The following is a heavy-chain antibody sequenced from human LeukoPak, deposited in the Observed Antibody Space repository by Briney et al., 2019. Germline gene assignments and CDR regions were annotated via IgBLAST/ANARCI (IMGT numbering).Heavy chain of an antibody. J-gene: IGHJ4*02. D-gene: IGHD1/OR15-1a*01. CDR1: GGSISTYY. CDR2: ISYSGSI. Sequence: PSETLSLTCTVSGGSISTYYWSWIRQPPGKGLEWIGYISYSGSINYNPSLKSRVTISLDTSKNQFALKPSSVTAADTAVYYCARSIIGTRSKFDYWGQGTLVTVSS. CDR3: ARSIIGTRSKFDY. V-gene: IGHV4-59*08.